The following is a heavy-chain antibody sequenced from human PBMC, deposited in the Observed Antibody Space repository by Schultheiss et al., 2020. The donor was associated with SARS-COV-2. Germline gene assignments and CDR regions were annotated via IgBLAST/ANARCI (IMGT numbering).Heavy chain of an antibody. V-gene: IGHV4-4*02. CDR1: GGSISSSNW. D-gene: IGHD3-10*01. J-gene: IGHJ6*03. CDR2: IYHSGST. CDR3: ARDGDFYYYYMDV. Sequence: SESLSLTCAVSGGSISSSNWWSWVRQPPGKGLEWIWEIYHSGSTNYNPSLKSRVTISVDKSKNQFSLKLSPVTAADTAVYYCARDGDFYYYYMDVWGKGTTVTVSS.